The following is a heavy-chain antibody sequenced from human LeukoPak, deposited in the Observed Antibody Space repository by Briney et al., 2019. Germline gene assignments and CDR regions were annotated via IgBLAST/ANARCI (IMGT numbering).Heavy chain of an antibody. J-gene: IGHJ4*02. Sequence: GGSLRLSCAASGFTFSSYSMNWVRQAPGKGLEWVSSIGSSSSYIYYADSVKGRFTISRDNAKNSLYLQMNSLRAEDTAVYYCARDDPLALWFGELPDYFDYWGQGTLVTVSS. CDR1: GFTFSSYS. V-gene: IGHV3-21*01. D-gene: IGHD3-10*01. CDR3: ARDDPLALWFGELPDYFDY. CDR2: IGSSSSYI.